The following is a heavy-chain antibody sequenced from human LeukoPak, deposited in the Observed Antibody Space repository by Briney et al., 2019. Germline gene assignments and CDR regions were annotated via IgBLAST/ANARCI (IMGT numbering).Heavy chain of an antibody. CDR3: ARLQSEKQWSKN. Sequence: GASVKVSCKGSGYTFTGYYMHWVRQARGQGLEWMGLINPNSGGTNYAQKFQGRVTMTRDTSISKAYMELSRLRSDDTAAYYCARLQSEKQWSKNWRQPTLVTVPS. CDR2: INPNSGGT. V-gene: IGHV1-2*02. J-gene: IGHJ4*02. CDR1: GYTFTGYY. D-gene: IGHD6-19*01.